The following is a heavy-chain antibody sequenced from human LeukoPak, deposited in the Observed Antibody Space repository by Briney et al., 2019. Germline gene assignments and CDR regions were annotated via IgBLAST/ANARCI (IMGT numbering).Heavy chain of an antibody. CDR1: GFTVSSDY. Sequence: PGGSLRLSCAASGFTVSSDYISWVRQAPGKGLEWVSVIYSGGSTNYADSVRARFTISRDNSKNTVYLQMNSLRVEDTAVYYCARATLDNWGQGNLVTVYS. CDR3: ARATLDN. J-gene: IGHJ4*02. V-gene: IGHV3-53*01. CDR2: IYSGGST.